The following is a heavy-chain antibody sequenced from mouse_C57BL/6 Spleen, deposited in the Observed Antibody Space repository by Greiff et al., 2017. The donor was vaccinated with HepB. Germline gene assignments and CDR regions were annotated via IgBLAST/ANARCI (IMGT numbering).Heavy chain of an antibody. Sequence: EVKVVESGGGLVQPKGSLKLSCAASGFTFNTYAMHWVRQAPGKGLEWVARIRSKSSNYATYYADSVKDRFTISRDDSQSMLYLQMNNLKTEDTAMYYCVRELSNWDEDAMDYWGQGTSVTVSS. CDR1: GFTFNTYA. J-gene: IGHJ4*01. CDR2: IRSKSSNYAT. CDR3: VRELSNWDEDAMDY. D-gene: IGHD4-1*01. V-gene: IGHV10-3*01.